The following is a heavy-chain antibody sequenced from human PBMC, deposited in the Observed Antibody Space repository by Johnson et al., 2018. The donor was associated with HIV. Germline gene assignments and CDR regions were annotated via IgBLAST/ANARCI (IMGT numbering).Heavy chain of an antibody. CDR1: GFTVSSNY. CDR2: IYSGGSI. Sequence: VQLVESGGGLVQPGGSLRLSCAVSGFTVSSNYITWVRQAPGKGLEWISVIYSGGSIYYTDSVKGRLTISRDSSKNTLYLEMNSLRAEDTAVYYCARAPSRLRYFDWSEDAFDIWGQGTMVTVSS. J-gene: IGHJ3*02. V-gene: IGHV3-66*02. CDR3: ARAPSRLRYFDWSEDAFDI. D-gene: IGHD3-9*01.